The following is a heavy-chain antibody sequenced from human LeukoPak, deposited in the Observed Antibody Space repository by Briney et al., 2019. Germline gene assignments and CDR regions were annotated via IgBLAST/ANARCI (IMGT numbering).Heavy chain of an antibody. CDR2: ISGSGGGT. CDR1: GFTFSSYA. D-gene: IGHD5-12*01. V-gene: IGHV3-23*01. Sequence: PGGSLRLSCAASGFTFSSYAMSWVRQAPGKGLEWVSAISGSGGGTYYADSVKGRFTISRDNSKNTLYLQMNSLRAEDTAVYYCAKGGYDFYYYYYYYMDVWGKGTTVTVSS. CDR3: AKGGYDFYYYYYYYMDV. J-gene: IGHJ6*03.